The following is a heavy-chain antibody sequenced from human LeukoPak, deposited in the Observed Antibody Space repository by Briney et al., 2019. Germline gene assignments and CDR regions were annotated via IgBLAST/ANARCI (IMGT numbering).Heavy chain of an antibody. Sequence: GGSLRLSCSASGFTFSSFAMHWVRQAPGKGLEYVAAISRNGGSTYYADSVKGRFTISRDNSKSTLYLQMSSLRAEDTAVYYCARDFDYWGQGTLVTVSS. V-gene: IGHV3-64D*09. CDR2: ISRNGGST. CDR3: ARDFDY. J-gene: IGHJ4*02. CDR1: GFTFSSFA.